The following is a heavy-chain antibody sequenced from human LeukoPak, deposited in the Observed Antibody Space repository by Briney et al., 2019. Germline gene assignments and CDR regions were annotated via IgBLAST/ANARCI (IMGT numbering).Heavy chain of an antibody. J-gene: IGHJ4*02. CDR2: IYYSGST. Sequence: SETLSLTCAVYGGSFSGYYWSWIRQPPGKGLEWIGYIYYSGSTNYNPSLKSRVTISVDTSKNQFSLKLSSVTAADTAVYYCARTTHTDYFDYWGQGTLVTVSS. CDR1: GGSFSGYY. D-gene: IGHD1-14*01. CDR3: ARTTHTDYFDY. V-gene: IGHV4-59*01.